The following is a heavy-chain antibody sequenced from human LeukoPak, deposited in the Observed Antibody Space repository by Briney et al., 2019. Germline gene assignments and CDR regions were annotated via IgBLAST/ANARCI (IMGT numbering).Heavy chain of an antibody. CDR1: GFNFNNAW. V-gene: IGHV3-15*01. Sequence: GGSLRLSCAASGFNFNNAWMSWVRQAPGMGLEWVGRIKSKTSGGTTDNAAPVEGRFTISRDDSKNTLFLQMNSLKTEDTAFYYCTTYMAARPDNFGFWGQGTLVTVSS. J-gene: IGHJ4*02. CDR2: IKSKTSGGTT. CDR3: TTYMAARPDNFGF. D-gene: IGHD6-6*01.